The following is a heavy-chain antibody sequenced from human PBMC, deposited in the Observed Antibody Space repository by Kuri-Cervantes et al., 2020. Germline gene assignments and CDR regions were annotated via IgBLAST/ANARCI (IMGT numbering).Heavy chain of an antibody. CDR3: ARGDGYNSDAFDY. Sequence: GSLRLSCAVYGGSFSGYYWSWIRQPPGKGLEWIGEINHSGSTNYNPSLKSRVTISVDTSKNQFSLKLSSVTAADTAVYYCARGDGYNSDAFDYWGQGTLVTVSS. CDR2: INHSGST. J-gene: IGHJ4*02. CDR1: GGSFSGYY. V-gene: IGHV4-34*01. D-gene: IGHD5-24*01.